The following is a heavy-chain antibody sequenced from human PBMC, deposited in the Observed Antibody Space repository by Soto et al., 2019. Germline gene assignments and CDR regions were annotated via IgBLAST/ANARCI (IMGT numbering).Heavy chain of an antibody. J-gene: IGHJ5*01. CDR1: GFSLTNSGVG. CDR2: IYWDNDR. Sequence: QITLKESGPTLVEPTQTLTLTCSFSGFSLTNSGVGVGWLRQVPGKALEWLGIIYWDNDRRYNPSLKTRLTITKDASKNLVVVTMTYMEPVDTGTYYCAQRVTYSGSWDVVWFGSWGQGNPVTVS. V-gene: IGHV2-5*02. CDR3: AQRVTYSGSWDVVWFGS. D-gene: IGHD2-15*01.